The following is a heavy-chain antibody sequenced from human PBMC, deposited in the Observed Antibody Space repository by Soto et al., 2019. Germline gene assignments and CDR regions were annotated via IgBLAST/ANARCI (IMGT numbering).Heavy chain of an antibody. CDR3: VRGGYTYYCGMGV. CDR1: GFTFTNYV. CDR2: IWSDGSNK. Sequence: GGSLRLSYAASGFTFTNYVMHWVRQAPGKGLEWVAVIWSDGSNKYYADSVNGRFTISRGNSKNTLPLQMNSLRAEATAVYSCVRGGYTYYCGMGVWGQGTTVTVYS. J-gene: IGHJ6*02. D-gene: IGHD6-25*01. V-gene: IGHV3-33*01.